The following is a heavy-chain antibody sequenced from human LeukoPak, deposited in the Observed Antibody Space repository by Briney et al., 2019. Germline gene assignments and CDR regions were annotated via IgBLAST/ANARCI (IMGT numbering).Heavy chain of an antibody. J-gene: IGHJ4*02. V-gene: IGHV5-51*01. CDR3: ARQPDYYDSGGYGTIDY. CDR1: GYSFTSYW. CDR2: IYPGDSDT. Sequence: GESLKISCKGSGYSFTSYWIGWVRQMPGKGLEWMGIIYPGDSDTRYSPSFQGQVTISADKSITTAYLQWGSLKASDTAMYYCARQPDYYDSGGYGTIDYWGQGTLVTVSS. D-gene: IGHD3-22*01.